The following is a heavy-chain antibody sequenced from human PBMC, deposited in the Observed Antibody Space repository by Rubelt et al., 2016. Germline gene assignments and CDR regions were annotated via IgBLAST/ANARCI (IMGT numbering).Heavy chain of an antibody. V-gene: IGHV4-59*01. D-gene: IGHD5-18*01. CDR3: ARSGSSYGSETFDY. J-gene: IGHJ2*01. Sequence: QVQLQESGPGLVKPSETLSLTCTVSGGSISSYYWSWIRQPPGKGLEWIGYIYYSGSTNYNPSLKSRVTISVDTSKNQFPLRLGVVTAADTAVYYWARSGSSYGSETFDYWGRGTLVTGSS. CDR2: IYYSGST. CDR1: GGSISSYY.